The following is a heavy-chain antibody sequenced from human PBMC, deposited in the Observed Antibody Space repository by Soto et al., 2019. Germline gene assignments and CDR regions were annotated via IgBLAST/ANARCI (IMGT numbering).Heavy chain of an antibody. CDR3: ARDRRVGCGGDCYSGYYYYMDV. V-gene: IGHV1-2*04. Sequence: ASVKVSCKASGYTFTGYYMHWVRQAPGQGLERMGWINPNSGGTNYAQKFQGWVTMTRDTSISTAYMELSRLRSDDTAVYYCARDRRVGCGGDCYSGYYYYMDVWGKGTTVTVSS. J-gene: IGHJ6*03. D-gene: IGHD2-21*02. CDR1: GYTFTGYY. CDR2: INPNSGGT.